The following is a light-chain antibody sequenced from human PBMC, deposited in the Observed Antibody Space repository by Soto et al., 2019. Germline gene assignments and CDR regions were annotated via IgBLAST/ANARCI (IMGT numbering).Light chain of an antibody. CDR2: SNN. J-gene: IGLJ2*01. Sequence: QSVLTQPPSASGTPGQRVTISCSGSSSNIGSNAVNWYQQLPGTAPKLLMYSNNQRPSGVPDRFSGSKSGTSASLAISGLQSEDEADYYCVAWDDSLNGVLFGGGTKVTVL. CDR1: SSNIGSNA. CDR3: VAWDDSLNGVL. V-gene: IGLV1-44*01.